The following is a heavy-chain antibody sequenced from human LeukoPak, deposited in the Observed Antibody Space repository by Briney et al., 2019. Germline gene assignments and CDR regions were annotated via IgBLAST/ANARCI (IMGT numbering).Heavy chain of an antibody. J-gene: IGHJ6*02. Sequence: GGSLRLSCAASGFTFSSYSMNWIRQAPGKGLEWVSFISSSSSYIYYTDSVKGRFTISRDNAKNSLYLQMNSLRAEDTAVYYCAKTKTGIGAAAGYYYYGMDVWGQGTTVTVSS. CDR2: ISSSSSYI. V-gene: IGHV3-21*06. CDR1: GFTFSSYS. D-gene: IGHD6-13*01. CDR3: AKTKTGIGAAAGYYYYGMDV.